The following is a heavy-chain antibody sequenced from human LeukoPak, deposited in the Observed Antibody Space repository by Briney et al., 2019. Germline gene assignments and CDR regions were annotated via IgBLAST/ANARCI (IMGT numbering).Heavy chain of an antibody. J-gene: IGHJ4*02. Sequence: PGGSLRLSCEAPGFTFSSYSMNWVRQAPGKGLEWVSHITASGTAMFYADSVKGRFTISRDNAKNSLYLQMNSLRDEDTAVYYCASSGSYRFDYWGQGTLVTVSS. V-gene: IGHV3-48*02. CDR3: ASSGSYRFDY. CDR2: ITASGTAM. D-gene: IGHD1-26*01. CDR1: GFTFSSYS.